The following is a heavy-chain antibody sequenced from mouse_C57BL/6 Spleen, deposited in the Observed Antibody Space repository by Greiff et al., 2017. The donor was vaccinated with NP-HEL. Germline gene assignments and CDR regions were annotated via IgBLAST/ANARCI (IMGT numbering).Heavy chain of an antibody. CDR2: ISYSGST. D-gene: IGHD2-3*01. CDR3: ARDQGGYYSYWYFDV. J-gene: IGHJ1*03. Sequence: EVKLQQSGPGMVKPSQSLSLTCTVTGYSITSGYDWHWIRHFPGNKLEWMGYISYSGSTNYNPSLKSRISITHDTSKNHFFLKLNSVTTEDTATYYCARDQGGYYSYWYFDVWGTGTTVTVSS. V-gene: IGHV3-1*01. CDR1: GYSITSGYD.